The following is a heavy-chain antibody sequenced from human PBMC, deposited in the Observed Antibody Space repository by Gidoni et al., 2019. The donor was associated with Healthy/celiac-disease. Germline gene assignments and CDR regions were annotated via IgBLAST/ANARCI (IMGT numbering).Heavy chain of an antibody. D-gene: IGHD2-21*02. CDR2: IYHSGST. Sequence: QVQLQESGPGLVKPSGTLSLTCAVSGGSISSSNWWSWVRQPPGKGLEWIGEIYHSGSTNYNPSLKSRVTISVDKSKNQFSLKLSSVTAADTAVYYCARVTDPNLYCGGDCSYFDYWGQGTLVTVSS. CDR1: GGSISSSNW. CDR3: ARVTDPNLYCGGDCSYFDY. J-gene: IGHJ4*02. V-gene: IGHV4-4*02.